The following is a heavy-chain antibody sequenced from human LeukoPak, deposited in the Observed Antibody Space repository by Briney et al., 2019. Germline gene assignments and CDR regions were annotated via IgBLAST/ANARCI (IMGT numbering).Heavy chain of an antibody. CDR1: GDSVSGSPAV. CDR3: ARGAVRGGTNFDY. Sequence: SQTLSLTCAISGDSVSGSPAVWNWIRQSPSRGLEWLGRAYHRSKWYIDYAVSVKGRITITPDTTKNQFSLQLNSVTHEDTAVYYCARGAVRGGTNFDYWGQGTLVTVSS. J-gene: IGHJ4*02. CDR2: AYHRSKWYI. V-gene: IGHV6-1*01. D-gene: IGHD3-10*01.